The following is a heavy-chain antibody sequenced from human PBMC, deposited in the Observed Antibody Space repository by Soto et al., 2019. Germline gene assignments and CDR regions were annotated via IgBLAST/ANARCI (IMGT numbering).Heavy chain of an antibody. CDR1: GGSFTSNNW. CDR2: IYRTGST. CDR3: ASRDPGTSVDY. D-gene: IGHD1-7*01. J-gene: IGHJ4*02. V-gene: IGHV4-4*02. Sequence: SETLSLTCAVSGGSFTSNNWWTWVRQPPGQGLEWIGEIYRTGSTNYNPSLKSRVTISLDKSENQFSLKVTSLTAADTAVYYCASRDPGTSVDYWGQGALVTVS.